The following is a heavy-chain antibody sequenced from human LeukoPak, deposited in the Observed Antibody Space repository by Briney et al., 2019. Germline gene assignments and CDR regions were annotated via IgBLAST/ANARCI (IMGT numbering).Heavy chain of an antibody. D-gene: IGHD2-15*01. Sequence: SDTLSLTCTVSGGSISSYYWSWIRQPPGKGLEWIGYIYYSGSTNYNPSLKSRVTISVDTSKNQFSLKLSSVTAADTAVYYCASSYCSGGSCPYGMDVWGQGTTVTVSS. J-gene: IGHJ6*02. CDR1: GGSISSYY. CDR2: IYYSGST. V-gene: IGHV4-59*08. CDR3: ASSYCSGGSCPYGMDV.